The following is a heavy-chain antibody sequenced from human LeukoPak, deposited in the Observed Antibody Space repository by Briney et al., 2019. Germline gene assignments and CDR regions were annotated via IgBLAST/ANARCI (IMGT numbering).Heavy chain of an antibody. CDR2: ISPNSGGT. Sequence: ASVKVSCEASGYTFTDYYIHWVRQAPGQGLQWMGWISPNSGGTKYAQKFQGRVTMTRDTSISAAYMELSSLTSDDTAVYYCATKSSGYFMYWGQGTLVTVSS. D-gene: IGHD3-3*01. CDR3: ATKSSGYFMY. CDR1: GYTFTDYY. V-gene: IGHV1-2*02. J-gene: IGHJ4*02.